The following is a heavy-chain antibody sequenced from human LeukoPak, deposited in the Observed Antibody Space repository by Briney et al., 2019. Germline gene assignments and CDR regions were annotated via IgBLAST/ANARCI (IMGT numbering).Heavy chain of an antibody. V-gene: IGHV1-18*01. CDR1: GYTFTSNG. CDR2: ISGYNGNT. D-gene: IGHD3-9*01. J-gene: IGHJ4*02. CDR3: ARVDILTSYYFFDY. Sequence: ASVKVSCKASGYTFTSNGISWVRQAPGQGLEWMGWISGYNGNTNYAQKLQGRVTMTTDTSTSTAYMELRSLRSDDTAVYFCARVDILTSYYFFDYWGQGTLVTVSS.